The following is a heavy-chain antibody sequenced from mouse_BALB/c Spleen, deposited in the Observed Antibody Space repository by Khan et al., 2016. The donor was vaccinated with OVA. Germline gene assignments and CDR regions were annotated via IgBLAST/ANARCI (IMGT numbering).Heavy chain of an antibody. Sequence: LVKTGASVKISCKASGYSFTGYYIHRVKQSHGKSLEWIGYISCYNGGTGYNPKFKGKATFTVNTSSSTAYMQFNSLTSEDTAVYYCARDGYYYAMDYWGQGTSVTVSS. CDR3: ARDGYYYAMDY. J-gene: IGHJ4*01. D-gene: IGHD2-3*01. CDR1: GYSFTGYY. CDR2: ISCYNGGT. V-gene: IGHV1S34*01.